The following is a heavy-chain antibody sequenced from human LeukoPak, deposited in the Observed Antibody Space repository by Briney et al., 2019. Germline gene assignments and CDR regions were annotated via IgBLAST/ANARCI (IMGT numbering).Heavy chain of an antibody. CDR1: GGSISSYL. CDR2: IYYSGST. D-gene: IGHD1-26*01. V-gene: IGHV4-59*01. J-gene: IGHJ4*02. Sequence: PSETLSLTCTVSGGSISSYLWSWIRQPPGKGLEWIGYIYYSGSTNYNPSLKSRVTILVDTSKNQFSLKVSSVTAADTAVYYCARGQYSGSCFDNWGQGSLVTVSS. CDR3: ARGQYSGSCFDN.